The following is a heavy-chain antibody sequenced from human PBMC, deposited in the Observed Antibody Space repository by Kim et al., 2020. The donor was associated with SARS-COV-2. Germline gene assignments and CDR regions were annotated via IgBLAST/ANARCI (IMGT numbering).Heavy chain of an antibody. Sequence: SVKVSCRGSGNSFNTHGVSWVRQAPGQGLEWMGGIIPLLGKVDYARKFQDRMTITADESAKTVYMDLASLTSNDTAVYFCATLGIFYGKDFWGQGTTVT. J-gene: IGHJ6*02. CDR2: IIPLLGKV. V-gene: IGHV1-69*10. D-gene: IGHD3-3*02. CDR1: GNSFNTHG. CDR3: ATLGIFYGKDF.